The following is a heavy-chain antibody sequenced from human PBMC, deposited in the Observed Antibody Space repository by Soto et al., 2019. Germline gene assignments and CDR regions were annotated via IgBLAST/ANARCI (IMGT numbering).Heavy chain of an antibody. CDR1: GYTFTSYY. V-gene: IGHV1-46*03. CDR3: ARGAYYYDSSGYYFFFDP. J-gene: IGHJ5*02. CDR2: INPSGGST. Sequence: ASVKVSCTASGYTFTSYYMHWVRQAPGQGLEWMGIINPSGGSTSYAQKFQGRVTMTRDTSTSTVYMELSSLRSEDTAVYYCARGAYYYDSSGYYFFFDPWGQGALVTVSS. D-gene: IGHD3-22*01.